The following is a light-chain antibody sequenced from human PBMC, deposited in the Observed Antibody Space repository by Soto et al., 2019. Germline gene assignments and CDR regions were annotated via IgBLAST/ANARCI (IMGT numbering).Light chain of an antibody. CDR2: GAS. V-gene: IGKV3-20*01. CDR1: QRLSGSN. CDR3: HYYGRSPLP. Sequence: EIVMTQSPATLSVSPGERATLSCRASQRLSGSNVGWYQQRPGQAPSLLIYGASKRTTGVPDRFSGSGSGTDFTLTITRLEPEDFAVYYCHYYGRSPLPFGGGTKV. J-gene: IGKJ4*01.